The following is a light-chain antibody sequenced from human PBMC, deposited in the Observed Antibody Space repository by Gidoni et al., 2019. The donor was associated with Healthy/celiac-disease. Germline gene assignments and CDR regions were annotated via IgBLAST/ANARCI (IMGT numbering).Light chain of an antibody. J-gene: IGKJ2*01. CDR1: QSISSW. V-gene: IGKV1-5*01. Sequence: DIQMTQSPSTLSASVGGRVTITCRASQSISSWLAWYHQKPGKAPKLLIYDASSLESGVPSRFSGSGSGTEFTLTISSLQPDDFATYYCQQYNSYPYTFGQGTKLEIK. CDR2: DAS. CDR3: QQYNSYPYT.